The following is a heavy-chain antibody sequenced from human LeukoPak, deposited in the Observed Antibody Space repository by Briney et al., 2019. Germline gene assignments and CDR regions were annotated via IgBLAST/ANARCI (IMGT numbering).Heavy chain of an antibody. D-gene: IGHD5-12*01. CDR2: IYYSGST. CDR1: GVSTSSSSYC. CDR3: ARLMTRRGARYYYYNGMDV. Sequence: PSETLSLTCTVSGVSTSSSSYCWSWIRQPPGKGLEWVGYIYYSGSTNYNPSLKRRVTISVDTSKNQFSLKLSSVTAADTAVYYWARLMTRRGARYYYYNGMDVWGQGTTVTVSS. V-gene: IGHV4-61*01. J-gene: IGHJ6*02.